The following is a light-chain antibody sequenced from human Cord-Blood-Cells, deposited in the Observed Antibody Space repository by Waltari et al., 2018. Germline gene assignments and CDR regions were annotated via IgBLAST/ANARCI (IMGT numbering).Light chain of an antibody. CDR1: QSISSY. Sequence: EIQMTQQPSSLSASVADRVTITCRASQSISSYLNWYQQKPGKAPKLLIYAASSLQSGVPSRFSGSGSGTDFTLTISSLQPEDFATYYCQQSYSTPWTFGQGTKVEIK. CDR3: QQSYSTPWT. V-gene: IGKV1-39*01. CDR2: AAS. J-gene: IGKJ1*01.